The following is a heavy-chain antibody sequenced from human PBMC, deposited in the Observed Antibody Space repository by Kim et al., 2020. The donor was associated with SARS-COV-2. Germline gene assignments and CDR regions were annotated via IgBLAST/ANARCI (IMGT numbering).Heavy chain of an antibody. V-gene: IGHV3-74*01. CDR2: TNTDGRRT. Sequence: GGSLRLSCAASGFTFGTYWMHWVRQGPGKGLVWVSRTNTDGRRTTYADSVKGRFTISRDNAKNTLFLQMNSLRAEDTAVYYCVRDLTSGYDSEYWGQGTLVTVSS. J-gene: IGHJ4*02. D-gene: IGHD5-12*01. CDR1: GFTFGTYW. CDR3: VRDLTSGYDSEY.